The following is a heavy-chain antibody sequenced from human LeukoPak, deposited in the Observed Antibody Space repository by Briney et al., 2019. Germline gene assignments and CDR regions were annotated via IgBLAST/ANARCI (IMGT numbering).Heavy chain of an antibody. CDR3: ARGRPVGASTVEDY. J-gene: IGHJ4*02. V-gene: IGHV1-69*06. CDR1: GGTFSSYA. CDR2: IIPIFGTA. Sequence: ASVKVSCKASGGTFSSYAISWVRQAPGQGLEWMGGIIPIFGTANYAQKFQGRVTITADKSTSTAYMELSSLRSEDTAVYYCARGRPVGASTVEDYWGQGTLVTVSS. D-gene: IGHD1-26*01.